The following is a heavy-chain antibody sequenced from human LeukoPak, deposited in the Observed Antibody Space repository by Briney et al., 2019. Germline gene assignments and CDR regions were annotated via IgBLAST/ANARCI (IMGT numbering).Heavy chain of an antibody. D-gene: IGHD4-23*01. CDR2: ISGSGDST. CDR1: GFTFSNYA. Sequence: GGSLRLSCAASGFTFSNYAINWVRQAPDKGLEWVSAISGSGDSTYYADSVRGRLTISRDNSKDTVYLHVSSLRAEDTALYFCAKDNSDYFDYWGQGTLITVSS. V-gene: IGHV3-23*01. J-gene: IGHJ4*02. CDR3: AKDNSDYFDY.